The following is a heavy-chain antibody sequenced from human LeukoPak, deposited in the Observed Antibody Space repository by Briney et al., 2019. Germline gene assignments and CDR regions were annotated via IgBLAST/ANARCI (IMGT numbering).Heavy chain of an antibody. D-gene: IGHD2-15*01. CDR1: GYTFTSYY. CDR3: ARAACSWSCFDY. J-gene: IGHJ4*02. Sequence: GASVKVSCKASGYTFTSYYMHWVRQAPGQRLEWMGWILTGNGNTKYSQKFQDRVTITRDTSASTVYMELSSLRSEDTAVYYCARAACSWSCFDYWGQGILVTVSS. V-gene: IGHV1-3*04. CDR2: ILTGNGNT.